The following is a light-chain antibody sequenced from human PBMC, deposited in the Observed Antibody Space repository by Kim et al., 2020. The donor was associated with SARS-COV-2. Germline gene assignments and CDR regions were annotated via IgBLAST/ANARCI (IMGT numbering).Light chain of an antibody. CDR3: AAWDDSLSGLV. CDR2: RNN. Sequence: GQGGSVTQCGSSSNSEMSDVYGHKQLLGTAPKLLVYRNNLQPSGVPDRVSGSRSVTSASLAIGGLRSEDEADDYCAAWDDSLSGLVFGGGTQLSVL. V-gene: IGLV1-47*01. CDR1: SSNSEMSD. J-gene: IGLJ2*01.